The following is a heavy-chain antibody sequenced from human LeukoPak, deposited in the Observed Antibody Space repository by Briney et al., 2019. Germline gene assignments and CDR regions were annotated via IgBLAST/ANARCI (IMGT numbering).Heavy chain of an antibody. CDR1: GFTFSSFA. Sequence: GGSLRLSCAASGFTFSSFAMSWVRQAPGKGLEWVSTVSFSAVSMFYADSVEGRFTISRDNSKNTLYLQMNSLRADDTAIYYCAKETPNYYDSSGYFDYWGQGILVTVSS. CDR2: VSFSAVSM. J-gene: IGHJ4*02. D-gene: IGHD3-22*01. CDR3: AKETPNYYDSSGYFDY. V-gene: IGHV3-23*01.